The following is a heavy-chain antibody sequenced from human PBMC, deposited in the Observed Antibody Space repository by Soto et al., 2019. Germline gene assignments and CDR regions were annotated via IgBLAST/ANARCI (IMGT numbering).Heavy chain of an antibody. CDR3: ARVYYDNLTGNSNFDY. CDR2: INAGNGNT. J-gene: IGHJ4*02. CDR1: GYTFTSYA. Sequence: GASVKVSCKASGYTFTSYAMHWVRQAPGQRLEWMGWINAGNGNTKYSQKFQGRVTITRDTSASTAYMELSSLRSEDTAVYYCARVYYDNLTGNSNFDYWAQRTPVPVSS. V-gene: IGHV1-3*01. D-gene: IGHD3-9*01.